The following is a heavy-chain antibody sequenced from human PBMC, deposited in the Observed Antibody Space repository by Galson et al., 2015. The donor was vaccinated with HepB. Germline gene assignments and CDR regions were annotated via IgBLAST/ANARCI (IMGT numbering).Heavy chain of an antibody. CDR1: GGSFSNSDYY. V-gene: IGHV4-39*01. D-gene: IGHD5-24*01. J-gene: IGHJ4*02. CDR2: IYYRGRT. Sequence: VSGGSFSNSDYYWAWIRQSPGKGLEWIGSIYYRGRTYYNPSLKSRITMSVDTSKNQFSLKLTSVTAADTAVYFCSRRGNGFNLPDFDYWGQGSLVTASS. CDR3: SRRGNGFNLPDFDY.